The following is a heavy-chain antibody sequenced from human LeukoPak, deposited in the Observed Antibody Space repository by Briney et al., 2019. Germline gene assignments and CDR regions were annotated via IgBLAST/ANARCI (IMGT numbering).Heavy chain of an antibody. J-gene: IGHJ4*02. Sequence: ASVKVSCKASGYTFSDYPMHWVRQAPGQRLEWMGWINAGNGDTKYSQKFQGRVTITRDTSASTAYMDLSSLRSEDTAVFYCARDGIYVPSGYFDYWGQGTLVTVSS. CDR2: INAGNGDT. CDR3: ARDGIYVPSGYFDY. V-gene: IGHV1-3*01. CDR1: GYTFSDYP. D-gene: IGHD3-10*02.